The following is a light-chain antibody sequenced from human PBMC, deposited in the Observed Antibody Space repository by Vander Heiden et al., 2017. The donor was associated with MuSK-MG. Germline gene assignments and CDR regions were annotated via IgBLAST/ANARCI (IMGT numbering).Light chain of an antibody. CDR2: DAS. V-gene: IGKV3-15*01. Sequence: EILMTQSPATLSVSPGERATLSCRASQSVGSNIAWFQQKAGQAPRLLIYDASTRATGIPARFTGSGSGTDFTLTITSLQSEDFAVDYCQHFNNWPPWTFGQGTKVEI. CDR3: QHFNNWPPWT. CDR1: QSVGSN. J-gene: IGKJ1*01.